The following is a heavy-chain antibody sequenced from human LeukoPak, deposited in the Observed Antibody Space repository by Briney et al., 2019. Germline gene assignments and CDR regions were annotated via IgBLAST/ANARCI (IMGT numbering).Heavy chain of an antibody. J-gene: IGHJ4*02. CDR1: GFTFSSYW. Sequence: GGSLRLSCAASGFTFSSYWMSWVRQAPGKGLEWVANINQDGSEKYYVDSVKGRFTISRDNAKNSLHLQMNSLRVEDTAVYYCARSHYDFWSGYSPFDYWGQGTLVTVSS. V-gene: IGHV3-7*01. CDR3: ARSHYDFWSGYSPFDY. CDR2: INQDGSEK. D-gene: IGHD3-3*01.